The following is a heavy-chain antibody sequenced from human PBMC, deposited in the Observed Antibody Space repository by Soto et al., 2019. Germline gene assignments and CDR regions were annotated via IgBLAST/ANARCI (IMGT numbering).Heavy chain of an antibody. CDR1: AGSITSDTNY. Sequence: PSETLSLTCTVSAGSITSDTNYWGWIRQPPGKGLEWIGSVNYSGGTSYNPSLKSRVTIFVDTSKNEFSLKLSCVTAADTAVYYCARGWGRIFDYWGQGTLVTVSS. CDR2: VNYSGGT. V-gene: IGHV4-39*01. D-gene: IGHD7-27*01. J-gene: IGHJ4*02. CDR3: ARGWGRIFDY.